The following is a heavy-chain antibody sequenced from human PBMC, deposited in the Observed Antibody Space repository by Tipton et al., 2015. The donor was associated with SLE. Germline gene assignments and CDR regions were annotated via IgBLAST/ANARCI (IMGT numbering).Heavy chain of an antibody. CDR2: ISSSSSYI. CDR1: GFTFSSYS. V-gene: IGHV3-21*03. J-gene: IGHJ4*02. Sequence: SLRLSCAASGFTFSSYSMNWVRQAPGKGLEWVSSISSSSSYIYYADSVKGRFTISRDNAKNSLYLQMNSLRAEDTAAYYCARGGYSSSWYVYWGQGTLVTVSS. CDR3: ARGGYSSSWYVY. D-gene: IGHD6-13*01.